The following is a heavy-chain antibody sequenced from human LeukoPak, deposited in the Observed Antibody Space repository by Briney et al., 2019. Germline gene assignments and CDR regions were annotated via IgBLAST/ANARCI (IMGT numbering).Heavy chain of an antibody. J-gene: IGHJ2*01. D-gene: IGHD4-17*01. V-gene: IGHV4-59*01. CDR2: IYYSGRT. CDR1: GGSISSYY. Sequence: SETLSLTCTVSGGSISSYYWSWIRQPPGKGLEWIGYIYYSGRTKYNPSLKSRVTISVDTSKNQFSLKLSSVTAADTAVYYCARETVTTVTPRHFDLWGRGTLVTVSS. CDR3: ARETVTTVTPRHFDL.